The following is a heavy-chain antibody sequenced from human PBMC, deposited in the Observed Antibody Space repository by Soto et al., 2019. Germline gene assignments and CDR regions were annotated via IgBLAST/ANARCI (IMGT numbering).Heavy chain of an antibody. CDR1: GGSIYRSGYY. D-gene: IGHD2-15*01. CDR3: GKVLVGATGHTDSDS. Sequence: QVQLQESGPGLVKPSETLSLTCTVSGGSIYRSGYYWGWIRQPPGRGLEWVGNIDYTGVTYSNPSLKIRVTISRDTSKNQFSLKLTSVTAADTALYYCGKVLVGATGHTDSDSWGPGTLVAVSS. V-gene: IGHV4-39*01. J-gene: IGHJ4*02. CDR2: IDYTGVT.